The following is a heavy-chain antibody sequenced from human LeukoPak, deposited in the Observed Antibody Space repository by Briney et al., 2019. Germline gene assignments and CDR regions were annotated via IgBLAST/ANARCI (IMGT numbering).Heavy chain of an antibody. Sequence: GGSLRLSCAASGFTFSSYSMNWVRQAPGKGLEWVSSISSSGSYIYYADSVKGRFTISRDNAKNSLYLQMNSLRAEDTAVYYCARADWDTAMIDYWGQGTLVTVSS. J-gene: IGHJ4*02. V-gene: IGHV3-21*01. CDR1: GFTFSSYS. D-gene: IGHD5-18*01. CDR3: ARADWDTAMIDY. CDR2: ISSSGSYI.